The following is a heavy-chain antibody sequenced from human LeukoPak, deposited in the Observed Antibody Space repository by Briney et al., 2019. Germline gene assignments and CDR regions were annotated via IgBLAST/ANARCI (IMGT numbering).Heavy chain of an antibody. CDR2: IYYSGST. D-gene: IGHD4/OR15-4a*01. CDR3: VIANHDAFDI. V-gene: IGHV4-39*07. Sequence: SETLSLTCTVSGGSISSSSYYWGWIRQPPGKGLEGIGSIYYSGSTYYKPSLKSRVTISVDTSKNQFSLKLSSVTAADTAVYYCVIANHDAFDIWGQGTMVTVSS. J-gene: IGHJ3*02. CDR1: GGSISSSSYY.